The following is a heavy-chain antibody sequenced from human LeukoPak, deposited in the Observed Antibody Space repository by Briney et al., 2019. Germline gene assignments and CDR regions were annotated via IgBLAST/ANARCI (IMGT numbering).Heavy chain of an antibody. CDR2: ISSRSSYI. D-gene: IGHD3-3*01. CDR1: GITASSYA. CDR3: ASGVNYFDY. Sequence: GGSLRLSCAASGITASSYAMTWVRQAPGKGLEWVSSISSRSSYIFYADSVKGRFTISRDNAKKSLYLQMNSLRAEDTAVYYCASGVNYFDYWGQGTLVTVSS. V-gene: IGHV3-21*01. J-gene: IGHJ4*02.